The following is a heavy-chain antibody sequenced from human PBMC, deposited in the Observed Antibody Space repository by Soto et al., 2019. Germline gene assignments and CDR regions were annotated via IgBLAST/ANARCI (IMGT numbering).Heavy chain of an antibody. CDR2: IYTSGST. D-gene: IGHD3-3*01. V-gene: IGHV4-4*07. J-gene: IGHJ5*02. Sequence: ETLSLTCTVSGGSISSYYWSWIRQPAGKGLEWIGRIYTSGSTNYNPSLKSRVTMSVDTSKNQFSLKLSSVTAADTAAYYCAREIKLGVDFWSGYRNWFDPWGQGTLVTVSS. CDR3: AREIKLGVDFWSGYRNWFDP. CDR1: GGSISSYY.